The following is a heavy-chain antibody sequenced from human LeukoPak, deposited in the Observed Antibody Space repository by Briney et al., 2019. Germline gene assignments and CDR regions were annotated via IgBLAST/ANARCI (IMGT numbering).Heavy chain of an antibody. CDR1: GFNLRSRD. J-gene: IGHJ4*02. D-gene: IGHD4/OR15-4a*01. CDR2: ITATGSVV. V-gene: IGHV3-48*03. Sequence: PGGSLRLSCAASGFNLRSRDLNWVRQAPGKGLEWISYITATGSVVHYADSVKGRFSVLRGNTKNSLYLRMDSLRFEDTGLYYCATTAYYPYYYFDHWGRGDLVTVSS. CDR3: ATTAYYPYYYFDH.